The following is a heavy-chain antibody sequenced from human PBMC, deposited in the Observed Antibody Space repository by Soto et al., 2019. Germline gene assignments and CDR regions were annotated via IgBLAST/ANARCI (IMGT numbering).Heavy chain of an antibody. D-gene: IGHD3-10*01. V-gene: IGHV1-3*01. J-gene: IGHJ5*02. CDR2: INAGNGNT. CDR1: GYTFTSYA. CDR3: ARDRLLWFGGPRIWFDP. Sequence: ASVKVSCKASGYTFTSYAMHWVRQAHGQRLEWMGWINAGNGNTKYSQKFQGRVTITRDTSASTAYMELSGLRSEDTAVYYCARDRLLWFGGPRIWFDPWGQGTLVTVSS.